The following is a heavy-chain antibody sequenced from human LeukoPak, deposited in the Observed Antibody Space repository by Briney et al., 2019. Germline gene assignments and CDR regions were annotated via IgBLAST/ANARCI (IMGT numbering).Heavy chain of an antibody. V-gene: IGHV3-21*04. CDR1: GFTFSSYS. CDR2: ISTSSSYI. Sequence: GGSLRLSCAASGFTFSSYSMNWVRQAPGKGLEWVSFISTSSSYIYYADSIKGRFTISRDNAKNSLYLQMNSLRAEDAAVYYCAKAPLGRCTGAICYSFDYWGQGTLVTVSS. J-gene: IGHJ4*02. D-gene: IGHD2-8*02. CDR3: AKAPLGRCTGAICYSFDY.